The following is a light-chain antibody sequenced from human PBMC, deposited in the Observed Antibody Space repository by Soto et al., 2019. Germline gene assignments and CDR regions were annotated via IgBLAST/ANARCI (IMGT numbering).Light chain of an antibody. CDR3: QQRADWPIT. J-gene: IGKJ5*01. Sequence: EIVLTQSPATLSLSPGERATLSCWASQSISVYLAWYQQRPGQAPRLLIHDGSNRATGIPARFSGSGSGTDFTLTISRLEPDDFAVYYCQQRADWPITFGQGTRLEIK. CDR2: DGS. CDR1: QSISVY. V-gene: IGKV3-11*01.